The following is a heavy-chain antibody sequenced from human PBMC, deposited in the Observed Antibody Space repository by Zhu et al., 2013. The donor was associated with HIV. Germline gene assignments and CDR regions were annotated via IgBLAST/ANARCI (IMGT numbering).Heavy chain of an antibody. Sequence: QVQLVQSGAEVKKPEASVKVSCKASGYSFTGYYMQWVRQAPGQGLEWMGWINPNSGGTNYAQNSQGRVTMTRDTSISTAYMELSRLRSDDTAVYYCARDLDRFTSSADYWGQGTLVTVSS. V-gene: IGHV1-2*02. CDR3: ARDLDRFTSSADY. CDR2: INPNSGGT. D-gene: IGHD2-2*01. CDR1: GYSFTGYY. J-gene: IGHJ4*02.